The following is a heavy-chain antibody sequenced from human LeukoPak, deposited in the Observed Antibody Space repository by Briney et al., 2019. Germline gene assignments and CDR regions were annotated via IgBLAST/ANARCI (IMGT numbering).Heavy chain of an antibody. CDR1: GYTFTSYG. D-gene: IGHD2-2*01. Sequence: GASVKVSCKASGYTFTSYGISWVRQAPGQGLEWMGWISAYNGNTNYAQKLQGRVTMTTDTSTSTAYMELRSLRSEDTAVYYCASGRTDIVVVPATLRNYYFDYWGQGTLVTVSS. CDR3: ASGRTDIVVVPATLRNYYFDY. V-gene: IGHV1-18*01. J-gene: IGHJ4*02. CDR2: ISAYNGNT.